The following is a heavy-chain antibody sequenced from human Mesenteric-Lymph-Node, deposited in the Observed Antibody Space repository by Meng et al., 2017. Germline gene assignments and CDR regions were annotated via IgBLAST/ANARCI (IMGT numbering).Heavy chain of an antibody. D-gene: IGHD2-15*01. V-gene: IGHV3-49*04. Sequence: GESLKISCTAPGFTFGDYAMSLVRQAPGKGLEWVGFIRSKAYGGTTEYAASVKGRFTIARDDSKSIAYLQMNSLKSEDTAVYYCTMKEGDCRGVRCYGNYGMEVWGRGTMVTVSS. CDR1: GFTFGDYA. CDR2: IRSKAYGGTT. CDR3: TMKEGDCRGVRCYGNYGMEV. J-gene: IGHJ6*02.